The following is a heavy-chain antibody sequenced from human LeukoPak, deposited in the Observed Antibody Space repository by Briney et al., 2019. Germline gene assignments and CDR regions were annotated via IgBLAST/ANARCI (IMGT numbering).Heavy chain of an antibody. D-gene: IGHD3-9*01. CDR3: AGSILIGYPNFDY. J-gene: IGHJ4*02. CDR1: GFTFSATS. V-gene: IGHV3-48*04. Sequence: GGSLRLSCAASGFTFSATSINWVRQAPGEGLEWISYISSSSGTIYYADSVKGRSTISRDNVKNSLYLQMNSLRAGDTAVYYCAGSILIGYPNFDYWGQGTLVTVSS. CDR2: ISSSSGTI.